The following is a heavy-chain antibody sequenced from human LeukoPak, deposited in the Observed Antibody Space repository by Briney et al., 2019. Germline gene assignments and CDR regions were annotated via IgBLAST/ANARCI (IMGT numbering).Heavy chain of an antibody. Sequence: SETLSLTCTVSGGLISSSSYYWGWIRQPPEKGLEWLGSFYYSGSTYYHPSRKSRVTISVDTSKNQFSLNLSSVTAADTAVYYCARTAGVAVAGSRQYFDYWGQGTLVTVSS. CDR1: GGLISSSSYY. CDR3: ARTAGVAVAGSRQYFDY. CDR2: FYYSGST. J-gene: IGHJ4*02. D-gene: IGHD6-19*01. V-gene: IGHV4-39*01.